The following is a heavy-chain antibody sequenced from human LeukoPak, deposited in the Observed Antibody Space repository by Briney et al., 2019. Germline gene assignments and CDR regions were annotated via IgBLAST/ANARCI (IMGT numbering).Heavy chain of an antibody. CDR2: ISSNGGST. CDR1: GFTFSSYA. D-gene: IGHD6-13*01. Sequence: GGSLRLSCAASGFTFSSYAMHWVRQAPGKGLEYVSAISSNGGSTYYANSVKGRFTISRDNSKNTLYLQMNSLRAEDTAVYYCAIPRSSSGRDYWGQGTLVTVSS. CDR3: AIPRSSSGRDY. J-gene: IGHJ4*02. V-gene: IGHV3-64*01.